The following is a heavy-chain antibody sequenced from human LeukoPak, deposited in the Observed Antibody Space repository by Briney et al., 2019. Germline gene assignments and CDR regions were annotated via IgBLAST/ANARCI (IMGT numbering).Heavy chain of an antibody. CDR1: GGSISSSSYY. J-gene: IGHJ4*02. D-gene: IGHD3-10*01. Sequence: SETLSLTCTVSGGSISSSSYYWGWIRQPPGKGLEYIGTIYYSGSTYYNPSLKSRVTISIDTSKNQFSLKLSSVTAADTAVYYCARSYGSGSHFDYWGQGTLVTVSS. V-gene: IGHV4-39*07. CDR2: IYYSGST. CDR3: ARSYGSGSHFDY.